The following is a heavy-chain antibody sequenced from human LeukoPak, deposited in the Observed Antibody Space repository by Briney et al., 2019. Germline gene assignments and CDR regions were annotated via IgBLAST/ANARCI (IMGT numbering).Heavy chain of an antibody. CDR2: ISHSGGT. CDR3: AILSSSRPDF. D-gene: IGHD6-6*01. Sequence: PSETLSLTCADYGASLSGYYWSWIRQPPGKGLEWIGEISHSGGTSYNPSLKSRVVISADASRKQFSLNLSSVTAADTAVYYCAILSSSRPDFWGQGTLVTVSS. V-gene: IGHV4-34*01. CDR1: GASLSGYY. J-gene: IGHJ4*02.